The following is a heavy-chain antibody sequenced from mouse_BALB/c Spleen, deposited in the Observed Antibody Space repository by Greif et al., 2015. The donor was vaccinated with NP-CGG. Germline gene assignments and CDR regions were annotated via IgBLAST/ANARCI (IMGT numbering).Heavy chain of an antibody. J-gene: IGHJ4*01. D-gene: IGHD1-1*01. CDR2: IWSGGST. Sequence: VKLVESGPGLVQPSQSLSITCTVSGFSLTSYGVHWVRQSPGKGLEWLGVIWSGGSTDYNAAFISRLSISKDNSKSQVFFKMNRLQANDTAVYYCARNYYGSSYYAMDYWGQGTSVTVSS. CDR3: ARNYYGSSYYAMDY. CDR1: GFSLTSYG. V-gene: IGHV2-2*02.